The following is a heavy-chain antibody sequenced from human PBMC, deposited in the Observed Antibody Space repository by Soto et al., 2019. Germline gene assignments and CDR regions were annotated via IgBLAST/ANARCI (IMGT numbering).Heavy chain of an antibody. V-gene: IGHV3-30*18. Sequence: QVQLVESGGGVVQPGRSLRLSCAASGFTFTTYGMHWVRQAPGKGLEWVALISYDGTNEYYADSVKGRFTISRDNSKNTQYLQMNRLRPEDTAVYHRAKDDRWQLTVGAFDIWGQVPMLTVSS. CDR3: AKDDRWQLTVGAFDI. CDR2: ISYDGTNE. J-gene: IGHJ3*02. CDR1: GFTFTTYG. D-gene: IGHD2-8*01.